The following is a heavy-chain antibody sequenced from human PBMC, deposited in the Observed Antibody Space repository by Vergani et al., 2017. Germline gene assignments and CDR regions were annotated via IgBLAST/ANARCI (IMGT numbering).Heavy chain of an antibody. CDR1: GGSISSGSYY. Sequence: QVQLQESGPGLVKPSQTLSLTCTVSGGSISSGSYYWSWIRQPAGKGLEWIGRIFPSGSTNYNASLKSRVTISVDTSKNQFSLKLSSVTAADTAVYYCARNPYCGGDCYSDAFDIWGQGTMVTVSS. J-gene: IGHJ3*02. CDR3: ARNPYCGGDCYSDAFDI. D-gene: IGHD2-21*02. V-gene: IGHV4-61*02. CDR2: IFPSGST.